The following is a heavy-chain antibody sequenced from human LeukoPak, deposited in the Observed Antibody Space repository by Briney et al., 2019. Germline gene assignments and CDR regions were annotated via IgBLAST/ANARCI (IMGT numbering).Heavy chain of an antibody. J-gene: IGHJ6*02. CDR1: GFTFSSYA. Sequence: GGSLRLSCAASGFTFSSYAMHWVRQAPGKGLEWVAVISYDGSNKYYADSVKGRFTISRDNSKNTLYLQMNSLRAEDTAVYYCAREYYDSGSYLYGMDVWGQGTTVTASS. D-gene: IGHD3-10*01. V-gene: IGHV3-30-3*01. CDR2: ISYDGSNK. CDR3: AREYYDSGSYLYGMDV.